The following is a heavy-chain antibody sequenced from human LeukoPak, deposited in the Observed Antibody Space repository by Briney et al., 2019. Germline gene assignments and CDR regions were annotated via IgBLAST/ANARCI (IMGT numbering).Heavy chain of an antibody. CDR2: IYTSGST. J-gene: IGHJ4*02. CDR1: GGSISSGDYY. CDR3: ARNGGFGQYDY. Sequence: KPSQTLSLTCTVSGGSISSGDYYWSWIRQPAGKGLEWIGRIYTSGSTNYNPSLKSRVTISVDTSKNQFSLKLSSVTAADTAVYYCARNGGFGQYDYWGQGTLVTVSS. V-gene: IGHV4-61*02. D-gene: IGHD3-10*01.